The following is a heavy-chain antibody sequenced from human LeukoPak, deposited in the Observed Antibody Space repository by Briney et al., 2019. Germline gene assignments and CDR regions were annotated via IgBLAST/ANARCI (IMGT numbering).Heavy chain of an antibody. CDR1: GFTVSSNY. V-gene: IGHV3-53*01. Sequence: PGGSLRLSCAVSGFTVSSNYMSWVRQAPGKGLEWVSVLSSGGSAYYADSVKGRFTISRDNSKNTLYLQMNSLSAEDTAVYYCAKDFRGNGYFFDYWGQGTLVTVSS. CDR3: AKDFRGNGYFFDY. D-gene: IGHD4-23*01. J-gene: IGHJ4*02. CDR2: LSSGGSA.